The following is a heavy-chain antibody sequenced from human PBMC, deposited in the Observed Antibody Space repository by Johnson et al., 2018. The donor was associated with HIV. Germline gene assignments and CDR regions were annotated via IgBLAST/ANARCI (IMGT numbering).Heavy chain of an antibody. J-gene: IGHJ3*01. D-gene: IGHD6-19*01. CDR1: RFTVSSNE. CDR3: AKPQLLADDIFNF. V-gene: IGHV3-74*02. Sequence: MLLVESGGVLVQPGGSLRLSCAAPRFTVSSNEMSWVRQGPERGLEWVSRINSDGGSTAYADSVKGRFTISRENTKDTLSLQMNSLRAEDTGVYYCAKPQLLADDIFNFWGQGTMVIVSS. CDR2: INSDGGST.